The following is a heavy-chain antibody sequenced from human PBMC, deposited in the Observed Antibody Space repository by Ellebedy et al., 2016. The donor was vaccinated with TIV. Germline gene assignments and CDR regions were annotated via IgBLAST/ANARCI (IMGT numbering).Heavy chain of an antibody. V-gene: IGHV3-13*01. CDR1: GFTFSSHD. CDR3: ARATSGFDY. Sequence: GESLKISCAASGFTFSSHDMHWVRQPTGKGLEWVSGITSAGDTYYLSSVKGRFIISRDSAKNSLYLQMNSLIAEDTAVYYCARATSGFDYWGQGALATVSS. J-gene: IGHJ4*02. D-gene: IGHD5-24*01. CDR2: ITSAGDT.